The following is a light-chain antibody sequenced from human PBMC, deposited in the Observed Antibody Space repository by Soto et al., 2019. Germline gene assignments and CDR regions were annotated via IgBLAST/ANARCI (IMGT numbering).Light chain of an antibody. Sequence: QSVLTQPPSVSAAPGQKVSISCSGSSFNIGNNYVSWYQQFPGTAPRLLIYDNGKRPSGIPDRFSGSKSGTSATLGIAGLQTGDEADYYCGTWDTSLSAKVFGGGTKLTVL. V-gene: IGLV1-51*01. CDR1: SFNIGNNY. J-gene: IGLJ2*01. CDR2: DNG. CDR3: GTWDTSLSAKV.